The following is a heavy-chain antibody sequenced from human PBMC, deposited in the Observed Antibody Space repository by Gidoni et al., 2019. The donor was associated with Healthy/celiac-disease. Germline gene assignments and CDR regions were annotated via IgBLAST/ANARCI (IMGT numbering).Heavy chain of an antibody. D-gene: IGHD3-16*01. CDR2: IRGSVGRT. CDR3: AKESGGGGLRSFVY. Sequence: DVQLLASVGGLVQPGGSLSLSCAAPGLPFSSYAMRGVRQAPGKGLEWVSAIRGSVGRTYYVDSGKGRFTISRDNAKNTLYLQRNSLRAEDTAVYYCAKESGGGGLRSFVYWGQGTLVTVSS. CDR1: GLPFSSYA. J-gene: IGHJ4*02. V-gene: IGHV3-23*01.